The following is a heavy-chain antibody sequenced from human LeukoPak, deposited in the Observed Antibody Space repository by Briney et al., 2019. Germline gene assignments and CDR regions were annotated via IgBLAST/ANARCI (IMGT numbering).Heavy chain of an antibody. J-gene: IGHJ4*02. CDR1: GYTFAGYY. V-gene: IGHV1-2*02. CDR2: INPNTGGT. Sequence: GASVKVSCKASGYTFAGYYIHWVRQAPGQGLEWMGCINPNTGGTNYAQEFQGRVSMTRDTSISTAYMDLNRLRSDDTAVYYCARADFSSSWPNSWGQGTLVTVSS. CDR3: ARADFSSSWPNS. D-gene: IGHD6-6*01.